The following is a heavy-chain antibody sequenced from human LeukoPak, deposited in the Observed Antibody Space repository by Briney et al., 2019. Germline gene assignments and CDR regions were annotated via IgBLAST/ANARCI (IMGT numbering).Heavy chain of an antibody. CDR3: ARLGTTVTTDY. V-gene: IGHV4-34*01. CDR2: INHSGST. J-gene: IGHJ4*02. D-gene: IGHD4-17*01. CDR1: GGSFSGYY. Sequence: SETLSLTCAVYGGSFSGYYWSWIRQPPGKGLEWIGEINHSGSTNYNPSLKSRVTISVDTSKNQFSLKLSSVTAADTAVYYCARLGTTVTTDYRGQGTLVTVSS.